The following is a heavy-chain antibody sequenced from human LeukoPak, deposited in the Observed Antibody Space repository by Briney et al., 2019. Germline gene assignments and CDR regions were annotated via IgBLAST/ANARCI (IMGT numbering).Heavy chain of an antibody. V-gene: IGHV1-2*02. CDR3: AKDLVLRYFDWFDYAFDI. J-gene: IGHJ3*02. CDR2: INPNSGGT. CDR1: GYTFTGYY. D-gene: IGHD3-9*01. Sequence: ASVKVSCKASGYTFTGYYMHWVRQAPGQGLEWMGWINPNSGGTNYAQKFQGRVTMTRDTSISTAYMELSRLRSDDTAVYYCAKDLVLRYFDWFDYAFDIWGQGTMVTASS.